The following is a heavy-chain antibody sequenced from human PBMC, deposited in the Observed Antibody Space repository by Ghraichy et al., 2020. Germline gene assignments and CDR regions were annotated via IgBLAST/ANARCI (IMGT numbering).Heavy chain of an antibody. CDR2: ISGSGGST. J-gene: IGHJ4*02. V-gene: IGHV3-23*01. CDR1: GFTFSSYA. D-gene: IGHD3-10*01. Sequence: GGSLRLSCAASGFTFSSYAMSWVRQAPGKGQEWDSAISGSGGSTYYADSVKGRFTISRDNSKNTLYLQMNSLRAEDTAVYYCAKDMATPRAEHFDYWGQGTLVTVSS. CDR3: AKDMATPRAEHFDY.